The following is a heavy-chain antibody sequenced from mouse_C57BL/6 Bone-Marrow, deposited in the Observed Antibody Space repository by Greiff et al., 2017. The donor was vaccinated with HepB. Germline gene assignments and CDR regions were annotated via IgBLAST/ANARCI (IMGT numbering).Heavy chain of an antibody. D-gene: IGHD1-1*01. J-gene: IGHJ1*03. Sequence: EVQLVESGGGLVQPGGSLKLSCAASGFTFSDYGMAWVRQAPRKGPEWVAFISNLAYSIYYADTVTGRFTISRENAKNTLYLEMSSLRSEDTAMYYCARDYYGSSWYFDVWGTGTTVTVSS. CDR2: ISNLAYSI. V-gene: IGHV5-15*01. CDR3: ARDYYGSSWYFDV. CDR1: GFTFSDYG.